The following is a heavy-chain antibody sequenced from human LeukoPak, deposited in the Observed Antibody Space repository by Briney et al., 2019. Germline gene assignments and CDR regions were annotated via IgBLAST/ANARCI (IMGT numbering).Heavy chain of an antibody. CDR1: AFSSSKFA. CDR2: ITANGGYT. D-gene: IGHD4-17*01. CDR3: AKDPNGDYIGAFDF. V-gene: IGHV3-23*01. J-gene: IGHJ3*01. Sequence: QPGGSLRLSCAASAFSSSKFALIWVRQAPGKGLEWVSAITANGGYTLYADAVKGRFTVSRDNSKNTLYLQINSLRPEDTAMYYCAKDPNGDYIGAFDFWGQGTMVTVSS.